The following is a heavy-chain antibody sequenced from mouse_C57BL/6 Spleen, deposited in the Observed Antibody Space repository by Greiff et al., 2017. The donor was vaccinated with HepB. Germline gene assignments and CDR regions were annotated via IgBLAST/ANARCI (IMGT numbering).Heavy chain of an antibody. Sequence: VMLVESGPGLVAPSQSLSITCTVSGFSLTSYGVHWVRQPPGKGLEWLVVIWSDGSTTYNSALKSRLSISKDNSKSQVFLKMNSLQTDDTAMYYCARNYGSSYVDWYFDVWGTGTTVTVSS. V-gene: IGHV2-6*02. CDR3: ARNYGSSYVDWYFDV. CDR2: IWSDGST. D-gene: IGHD1-1*01. J-gene: IGHJ1*03. CDR1: GFSLTSYG.